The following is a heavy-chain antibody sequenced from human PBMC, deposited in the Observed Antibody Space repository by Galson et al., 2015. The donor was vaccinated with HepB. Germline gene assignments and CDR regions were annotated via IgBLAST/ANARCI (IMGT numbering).Heavy chain of an antibody. V-gene: IGHV1-2*02. Sequence: SVKVSCKASGYIFSGYYIHWVRQAPGQGLEWMGWINPNSGGTNFARKFQGRVTMTRDTSISTAYMELSRLTSDDTAVHSCARDRRGRIAQATPHDPSMDGGGQGTTVTVSS. CDR1: GYIFSGYY. D-gene: IGHD2-15*01. CDR2: INPNSGGT. J-gene: IGHJ6*02. CDR3: ARDRRGRIAQATPHDPSMDG.